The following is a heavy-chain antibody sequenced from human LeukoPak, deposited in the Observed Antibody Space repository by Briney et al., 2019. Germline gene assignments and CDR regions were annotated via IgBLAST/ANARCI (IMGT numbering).Heavy chain of an antibody. Sequence: ASVKVSCKASGYTFTGYYMHWVRQAPGQGLEWMGWINPNSGGTNYAQKFQGRVTMTRDTSISTAYMELSRLISNDTAVYYCARDLYCSSTSCYNSFDPWGQGTLVTVSS. J-gene: IGHJ5*02. CDR2: INPNSGGT. V-gene: IGHV1-2*02. CDR1: GYTFTGYY. CDR3: ARDLYCSSTSCYNSFDP. D-gene: IGHD2-2*01.